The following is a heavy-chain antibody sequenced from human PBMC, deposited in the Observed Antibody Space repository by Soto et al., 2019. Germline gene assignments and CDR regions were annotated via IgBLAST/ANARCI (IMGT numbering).Heavy chain of an antibody. CDR1: GYTFTSYD. D-gene: IGHD3-10*01. CDR3: ARASTMVRGVPHY. J-gene: IGHJ4*02. CDR2: MNPNSGNT. V-gene: IGHV1-8*01. Sequence: ASVKVSCKASGYTFTSYDINWVRQATGQGLEWMGWMNPNSGNTGYAQKFQGRVTMTRNTSISTAYMELSSLRSEDTAVYYCARASTMVRGVPHYWGQGTLVTVSS.